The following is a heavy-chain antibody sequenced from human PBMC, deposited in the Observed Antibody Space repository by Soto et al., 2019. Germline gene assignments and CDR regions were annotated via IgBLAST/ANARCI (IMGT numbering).Heavy chain of an antibody. CDR3: ARWGSIGARGQSDSSGCLDC. D-gene: IGHD3-22*01. Sequence: QVELQQWGAGLLKPSETLSLTCAVSGGSFSGYFWSWIRQSPGKGLEWIGESNHRGSTNYNPSLEIRITESVKTSTNQFSLRLSSVTAADTAMYDCARWGSIGARGQSDSSGCLDCWGQGTLVTVSS. J-gene: IGHJ4*02. CDR2: SNHRGST. V-gene: IGHV4-34*01. CDR1: GGSFSGYF.